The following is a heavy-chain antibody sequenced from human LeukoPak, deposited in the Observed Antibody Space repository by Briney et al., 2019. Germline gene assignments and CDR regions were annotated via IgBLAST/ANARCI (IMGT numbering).Heavy chain of an antibody. CDR1: GFTFSTYS. D-gene: IGHD2-2*01. Sequence: GGSLRLSCAASGFTFSTYSINWVRQAPGKGLEWVSYISSSSSSIYYADSVKGRFTISRDNAKNSLYLQMNSLRAEDTAVYYCARAPTVLVGYCSSSSCQADYWGQGTLVTVSS. CDR3: ARAPTVLVGYCSSSSCQADY. CDR2: ISSSSSSI. V-gene: IGHV3-48*04. J-gene: IGHJ4*02.